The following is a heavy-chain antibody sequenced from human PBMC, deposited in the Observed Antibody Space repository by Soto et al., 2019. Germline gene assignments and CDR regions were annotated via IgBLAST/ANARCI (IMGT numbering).Heavy chain of an antibody. CDR1: GGSVSTGSYD. CDR3: ARDGHGMDV. V-gene: IGHV4-61*01. Sequence: SETLSLTCTVSGGSVSTGSYDWSWIRQPPGKGLEWIGKIFFTGSAHYNPSLRNRVTMSVDTSKDQFSLTLTSVTAADTAVYYCARDGHGMDVWGQGTTVTVSS. CDR2: IFFTGSA. J-gene: IGHJ6*02.